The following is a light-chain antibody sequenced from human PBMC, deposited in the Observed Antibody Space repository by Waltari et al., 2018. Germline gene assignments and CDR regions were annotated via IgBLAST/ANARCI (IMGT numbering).Light chain of an antibody. CDR3: ASWDDSLNGHWV. Sequence: QSMLTQPPSASGTPGQRVTIPCSGSASNIGGNLVNWYQQLPGKAPKLLIYRSDLRPSGVPDRFSGSKSGTSASLAISGLQSEDEADYFCASWDDSLNGHWVFGGGTKVTVL. V-gene: IGLV1-44*01. J-gene: IGLJ3*02. CDR1: ASNIGGNL. CDR2: RSD.